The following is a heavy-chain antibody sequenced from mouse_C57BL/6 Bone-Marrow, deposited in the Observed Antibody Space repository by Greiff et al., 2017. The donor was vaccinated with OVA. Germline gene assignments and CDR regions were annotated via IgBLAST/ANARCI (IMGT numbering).Heavy chain of an antibody. CDR1: GFNIKDDY. CDR2: IDPENGDT. J-gene: IGHJ2*01. V-gene: IGHV14-4*01. D-gene: IGHD1-1*02. CDR3: TTYGLFDY. Sequence: EVQLQQSGAELVRPGASVKLSCTASGFNIKDDYMHWVKQRPEQGLEWIGWIDPENGDTAYASKFQGKATITADTSSNTAYLQLSSLTSEDTAVYYCTTYGLFDYWGQGTTLTVSS.